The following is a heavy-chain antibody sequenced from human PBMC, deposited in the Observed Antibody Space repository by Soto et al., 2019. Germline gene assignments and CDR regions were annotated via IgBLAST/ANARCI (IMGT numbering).Heavy chain of an antibody. CDR2: INPSSGGP. D-gene: IGHD3-3*01. V-gene: IGHV1-2*02. J-gene: IGHJ4*02. Sequence: QVQLVQSGAEVKEPGASVKVSCKTSGYMFTAYYIHWVRQAPGQGLEWMVYINPSSGGPISAQKFQARVTLSRDTSTRTAYMELSNLRSDDTAMYYCERDPPRQYDVQYIEDYWGQGTLVTVS. CDR1: GYMFTAYY. CDR3: ERDPPRQYDVQYIEDY.